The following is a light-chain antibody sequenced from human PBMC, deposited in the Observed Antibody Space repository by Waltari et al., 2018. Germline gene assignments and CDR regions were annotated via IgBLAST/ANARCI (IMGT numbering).Light chain of an antibody. J-gene: IGKJ2*01. V-gene: IGKV1-39*01. Sequence: DIQMTQSPSSLSASVGDRVTISCRESLSIGTYLNWFQQKAGEAPKLLISAASSLQPGVPSRFSGGGSGTDFTLIIASLQPDDLASYYCQQTYSTPRTFGQGTKLEI. CDR3: QQTYSTPRT. CDR2: AAS. CDR1: LSIGTY.